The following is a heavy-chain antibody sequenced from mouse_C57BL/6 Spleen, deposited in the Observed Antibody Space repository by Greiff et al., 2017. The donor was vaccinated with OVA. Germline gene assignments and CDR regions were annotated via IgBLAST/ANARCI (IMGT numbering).Heavy chain of an antibody. CDR1: GYAFSSYW. D-gene: IGHD4-1*02. J-gene: IGHJ2*01. V-gene: IGHV1-80*01. CDR3: AKRGDSNFPYFDY. Sequence: QVQLQQSGAELVKPGASVKLSCKASGYAFSSYWMNWLKQRPGKGLEWIGQIYPGDGDTNYNGKFKGTATLTADKSSSPAYTQLSSLTSEDSAVLFCAKRGDSNFPYFDYWGQGTTLTVSS. CDR2: IYPGDGDT.